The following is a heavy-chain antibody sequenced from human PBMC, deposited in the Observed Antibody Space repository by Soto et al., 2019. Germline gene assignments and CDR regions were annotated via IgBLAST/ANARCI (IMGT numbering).Heavy chain of an antibody. Sequence: PSETLSLTCTVSGGSISSYYWSWIRQPPGKGLEWIGYIYYSGSTNYNPSLKSRVTISVDTSKNQFSLKLSSVTAADTAVYYCARAIAAAGTASVWFDYWGQGTLVTVS. V-gene: IGHV4-59*01. CDR1: GGSISSYY. D-gene: IGHD6-13*01. J-gene: IGHJ4*02. CDR2: IYYSGST. CDR3: ARAIAAAGTASVWFDY.